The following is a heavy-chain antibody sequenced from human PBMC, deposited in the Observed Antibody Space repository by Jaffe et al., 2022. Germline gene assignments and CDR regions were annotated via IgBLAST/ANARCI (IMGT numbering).Heavy chain of an antibody. CDR1: GFTFDDYA. CDR2: ISWNSGSI. CDR3: AKDMTGLGWNYAFDY. Sequence: EVQLVESGGGLVQPGRSLRLSCAASGFTFDDYAMHWVRQAPGKGLEWVSGISWNSGSIGYADSVKGRFTISRDNAKNSLYLQMNSLRAEDTALYYCAKDMTGLGWNYAFDYWGQGTLVTVSS. J-gene: IGHJ4*02. D-gene: IGHD1-7*01. V-gene: IGHV3-9*01.